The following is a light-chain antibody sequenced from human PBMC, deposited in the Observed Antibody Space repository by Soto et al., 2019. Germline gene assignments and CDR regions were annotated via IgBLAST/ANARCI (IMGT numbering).Light chain of an antibody. CDR2: KAS. CDR1: QSFSTW. J-gene: IGKJ1*01. V-gene: IGKV1-5*03. CDR3: QQYNSNPWT. Sequence: DLQMTQSPSTLSASVGDRVTITCRASQSFSTWLAWYQQKPGKAPKLLIYKASTLEFGVPARFSGSGSGTEFTLTISSLQPDDFATYYCQQYNSNPWTFGKGTKVEI.